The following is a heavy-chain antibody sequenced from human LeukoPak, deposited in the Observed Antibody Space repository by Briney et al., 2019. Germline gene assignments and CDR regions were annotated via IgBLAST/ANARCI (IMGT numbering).Heavy chain of an antibody. CDR1: GYTFTSYD. J-gene: IGHJ4*02. CDR3: ARDGANYGDSDY. Sequence: ASVKVSCKASGYTFTSYDINWVRQATGQGLEWMGWMNPNSGNTGYAQKLQGRVTMTTDTSTSTAYMELRSLRSDDTAVYYCARDGANYGDSDYWGQGTLVTVSS. D-gene: IGHD4-17*01. CDR2: MNPNSGNT. V-gene: IGHV1-8*02.